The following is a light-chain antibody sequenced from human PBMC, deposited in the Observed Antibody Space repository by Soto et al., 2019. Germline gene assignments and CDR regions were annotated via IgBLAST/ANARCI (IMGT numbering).Light chain of an antibody. CDR1: QSVSSY. Sequence: EIGLTQSPATLSLSPGERATLSCRASQSVSSYLAWYQQKPGQAPRLLIYDASNRATGIPARFSGSGSGTDFTLTISRLEPEDFAVYYCQQRSNWPPWTFGQGTEVDIK. CDR3: QQRSNWPPWT. J-gene: IGKJ1*01. CDR2: DAS. V-gene: IGKV3-11*01.